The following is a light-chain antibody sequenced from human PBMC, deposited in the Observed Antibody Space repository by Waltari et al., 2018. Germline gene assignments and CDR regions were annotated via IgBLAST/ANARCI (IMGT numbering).Light chain of an antibody. V-gene: IGLV4-69*01. CDR1: SGPSSHI. Sequence: QLVLTQSPSASASLGASVKLPCTLSSGPSSHILAWPQQQPGKGPRYLMQVNSDGSHRQGDEIPDRFSGSSSGAERYLTISSLQSEDEADYYCETGGHGTWVFGGGTKLTVL. J-gene: IGLJ3*02. CDR3: ETGGHGTWV. CDR2: VNSDGSH.